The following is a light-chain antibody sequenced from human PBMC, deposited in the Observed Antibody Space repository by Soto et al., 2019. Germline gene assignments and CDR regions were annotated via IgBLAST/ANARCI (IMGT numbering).Light chain of an antibody. Sequence: DIQMTQSPSTLAASIGDRVTITCRASQSISTWLAWYQQKPGKAPKLLISKASSLESGVTSRFSGSGSGTDFTLTISSLQPEDFATYYCQQSYSTPRTFGQGTRLEIK. CDR2: KAS. V-gene: IGKV1-5*03. CDR3: QQSYSTPRT. CDR1: QSISTW. J-gene: IGKJ5*01.